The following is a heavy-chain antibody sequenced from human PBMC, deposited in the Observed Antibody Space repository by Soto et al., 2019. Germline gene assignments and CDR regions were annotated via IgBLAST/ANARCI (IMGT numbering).Heavy chain of an antibody. J-gene: IGHJ3*02. CDR1: GFTFSSYW. CDR2: IRQDGSAE. Sequence: GGSLRLSCAASGFTFSSYWMSWVRQAPGKGLEWVANIRQDGSAEHYVDSVKGRFTISRDNAKNSLYLQMNSLRVEDTAMYYCGGTYDIWGQGTMVTVSS. CDR3: GGTYDI. V-gene: IGHV3-7*05.